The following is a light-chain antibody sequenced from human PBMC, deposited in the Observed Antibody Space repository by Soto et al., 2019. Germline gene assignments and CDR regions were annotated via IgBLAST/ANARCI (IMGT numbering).Light chain of an antibody. CDR2: GAS. Sequence: EIVMTQYTATLSVSPGERATLSCRASQSVSSNVAWYQQKPGQAPRLLIYGASTRATGIPARFSGSGSGTEFTLTISSLQPDDFATYYCQHYNSYSEAFGQGTKVDIK. CDR3: QHYNSYSEA. J-gene: IGKJ1*01. V-gene: IGKV3-15*01. CDR1: QSVSSN.